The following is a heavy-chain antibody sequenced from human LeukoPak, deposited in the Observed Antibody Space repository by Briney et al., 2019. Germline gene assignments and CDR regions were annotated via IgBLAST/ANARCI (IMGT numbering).Heavy chain of an antibody. D-gene: IGHD1-1*01. CDR2: IVGSSSNI. J-gene: IGHJ4*02. CDR3: ATDSPETAAFDY. CDR1: GFSFSTYS. Sequence: GGSLRLSCTASGFSFSTYSMNWIRQAPGKGLEWVSYIVGSSSNIYYADSVKGRFTISRDNAKNSLYLQMDSLRAEDTAVYYCATDSPETAAFDYWGQGTLVTVSS. V-gene: IGHV3-48*04.